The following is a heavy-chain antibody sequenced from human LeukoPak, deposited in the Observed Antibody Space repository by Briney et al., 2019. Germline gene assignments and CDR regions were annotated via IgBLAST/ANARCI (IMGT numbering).Heavy chain of an antibody. Sequence: SVKVFCKTSGGTFNNSAISWVRQAPGQGLEWLGGIMPLFGTAGYAQKFQGRVTTTKDESTRTVYLELTSLTSDDTAVYYCARDVHGDYGSGWFDPWGQGTLVSVSS. CDR1: GGTFNNSA. J-gene: IGHJ5*02. CDR3: ARDVHGDYGSGWFDP. CDR2: IMPLFGTA. D-gene: IGHD4-17*01. V-gene: IGHV1-69*05.